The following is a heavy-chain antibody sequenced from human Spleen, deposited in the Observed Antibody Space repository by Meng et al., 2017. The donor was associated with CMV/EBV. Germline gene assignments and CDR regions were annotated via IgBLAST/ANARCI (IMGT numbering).Heavy chain of an antibody. D-gene: IGHD3-16*01. Sequence: GESLKISCAASGFTFNGYYMSWIRQAPGKGLEWVSYISSSGDTVYYADSVKGRFSISRDNSKNTLYLQMHSLRAGDTAVYYCARYYGLGWGQGTLVTVSS. V-gene: IGHV3-11*01. CDR2: ISSSGDTV. CDR1: GFTFNGYY. J-gene: IGHJ4*02. CDR3: ARYYGLG.